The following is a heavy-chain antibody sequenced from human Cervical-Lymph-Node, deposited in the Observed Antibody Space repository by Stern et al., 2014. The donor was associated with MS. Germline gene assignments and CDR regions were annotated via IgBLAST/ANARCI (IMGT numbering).Heavy chain of an antibody. CDR3: GGRGIRLIAD. CDR2: IQSSGST. D-gene: IGHD2-15*01. Sequence: QVQLVESGPGLVKPSQTLSLTCRVSGVSISSGDYYWSWIRQPPGKGLEWIGHIQSSGSTSYNPSLKSRVTISVDTSKNQISLNVTSVTAADTAVYYCGGRGIRLIADWGQGALVTVSS. J-gene: IGHJ4*02. V-gene: IGHV4-30-4*01. CDR1: GVSISSGDYY.